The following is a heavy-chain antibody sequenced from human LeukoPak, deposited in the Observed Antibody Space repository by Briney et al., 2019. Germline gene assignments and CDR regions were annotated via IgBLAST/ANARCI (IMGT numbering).Heavy chain of an antibody. Sequence: GGSLRLSCAASGFTFSSYAMSWVRQAPGKGLEWVSAISGSGGSTYYADSVRGRFTISRDNSKNTLYLQMNSLRAEDTAVYYCAKLGTYSSTSHFDYWGQGTLVTVSS. CDR3: AKLGTYSSTSHFDY. CDR1: GFTFSSYA. D-gene: IGHD6-13*01. J-gene: IGHJ4*02. CDR2: ISGSGGST. V-gene: IGHV3-23*01.